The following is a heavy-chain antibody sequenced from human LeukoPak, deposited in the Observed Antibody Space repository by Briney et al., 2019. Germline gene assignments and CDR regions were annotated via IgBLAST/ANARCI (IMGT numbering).Heavy chain of an antibody. Sequence: GGPLRLSCAATGFTFSSYEMNWVRQAPGKGLEWVSYISSSGSTIYYADSVKGRFTISKDDAKNSLYLQMNSLRADDTAVYYCAKAIDYWGLGTLVTVSS. CDR2: ISSSGSTI. V-gene: IGHV3-48*03. CDR3: AKAIDY. J-gene: IGHJ4*02. CDR1: GFTFSSYE.